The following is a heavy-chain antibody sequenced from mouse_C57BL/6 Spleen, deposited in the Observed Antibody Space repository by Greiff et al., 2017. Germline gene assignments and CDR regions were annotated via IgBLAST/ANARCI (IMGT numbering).Heavy chain of an antibody. D-gene: IGHD4-1*01. Sequence: VQLQQSGPELVKPGASVKISCKASGYAFSSSWMNWVKQRPGKGLEWIGRIYPGDGDTNYNGKFKGKATLTADNSSSTAYMQLSSLTSEDSAVYFCARNGDGYALDYWGQGTTLTVSS. CDR2: IYPGDGDT. J-gene: IGHJ2*01. CDR1: GYAFSSSW. V-gene: IGHV1-82*01. CDR3: ARNGDGYALDY.